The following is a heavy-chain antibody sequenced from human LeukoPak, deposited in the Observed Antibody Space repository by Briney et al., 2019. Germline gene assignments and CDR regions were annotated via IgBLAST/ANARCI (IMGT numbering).Heavy chain of an antibody. CDR1: GFAFSSYA. J-gene: IGHJ4*02. V-gene: IGHV3-15*01. Sequence: GGSLRLSCTASGFAFSSYAMSWVRQAPGVGLEWVGLIKNKHEHQATDYAAPVRERFIITRDDSSSSLFLQMNSLKTEDTAVYYCVTDANRILGARGTGYWGQGILVTVSS. D-gene: IGHD1-26*01. CDR2: IKNKHEHQAT. CDR3: VTDANRILGARGTGY.